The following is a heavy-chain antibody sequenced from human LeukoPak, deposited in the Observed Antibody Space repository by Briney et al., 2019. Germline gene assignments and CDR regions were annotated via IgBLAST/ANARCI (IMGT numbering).Heavy chain of an antibody. CDR2: ISGSGDNT. CDR3: AKGGISMLVNYMDV. Sequence: PGGSLRLSCAASGFSFSSYAMSWVRQAPGKGLEWVSAISGSGDNTYFADSVKGRFTISRDNSRDTLFLEMNSLIGEDTAVYYCAKGGISMLVNYMDVWGKGTTVTVSS. CDR1: GFSFSSYA. V-gene: IGHV3-23*01. J-gene: IGHJ6*03. D-gene: IGHD2-8*01.